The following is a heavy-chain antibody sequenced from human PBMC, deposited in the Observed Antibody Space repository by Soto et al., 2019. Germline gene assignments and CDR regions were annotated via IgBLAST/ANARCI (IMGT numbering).Heavy chain of an antibody. J-gene: IGHJ6*02. V-gene: IGHV5-10-1*01. Sequence: GESLKISCKGSGYSFAGYWITWVRQMPGKGLEWMGRIDPSDSQTYYSPSFRGHVTISAAKSITTVFLQWSSLRASDTAMYYCAYGSGSYYNVPYYYGMDVWGQGTTVTVSS. D-gene: IGHD3-10*01. CDR1: GYSFAGYW. CDR2: IDPSDSQT. CDR3: AYGSGSYYNVPYYYGMDV.